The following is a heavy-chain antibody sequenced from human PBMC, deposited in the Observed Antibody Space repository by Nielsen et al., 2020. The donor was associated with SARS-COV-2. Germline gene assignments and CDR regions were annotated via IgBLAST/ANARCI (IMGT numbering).Heavy chain of an antibody. CDR2: IYYSGST. Sequence: GSLRLSCTVSGGSISSSSYYWGWIRQPPGKGLEWIGSIYYSGSTYYNPSLKSRVTISVDTSKNQFSLKLSSVTAADTAVYYCAGRYSSGRGSGDYWGQGTLVTVSS. J-gene: IGHJ4*02. CDR3: AGRYSSGRGSGDY. CDR1: GGSISSSSYY. V-gene: IGHV4-39*01. D-gene: IGHD6-19*01.